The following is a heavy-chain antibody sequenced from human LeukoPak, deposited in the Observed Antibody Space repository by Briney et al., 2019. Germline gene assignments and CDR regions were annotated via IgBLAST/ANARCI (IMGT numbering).Heavy chain of an antibody. Sequence: GESLKISCECSGYIFTNYWIGWVRQMPGKGLEWMGIIYPGDSDTRYSPSFQGQVTISADKSISTAYLQWSSLKASDTAMYYCARQYYYDSSGYRRAFDIWGQGTMVTVSS. CDR1: GYIFTNYW. CDR2: IYPGDSDT. J-gene: IGHJ3*02. D-gene: IGHD3-22*01. V-gene: IGHV5-51*01. CDR3: ARQYYYDSSGYRRAFDI.